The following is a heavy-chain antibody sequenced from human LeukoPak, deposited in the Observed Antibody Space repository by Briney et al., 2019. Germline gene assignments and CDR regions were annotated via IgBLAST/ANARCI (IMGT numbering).Heavy chain of an antibody. V-gene: IGHV1-2*06. J-gene: IGHJ4*02. CDR3: ARSLCTNGVCYTRLGDY. D-gene: IGHD2-8*01. CDR1: GYTFTGYH. CDR2: INPNSGGT. Sequence: ASVKVSYKASGYTFTGYHMHWVRQAPGQGLEWMGRINPNSGGTNYAQKYQGRVTMTRDTSISTAYMELSRLRSDDTAVYYCARSLCTNGVCYTRLGDYWGQGTLVTVSS.